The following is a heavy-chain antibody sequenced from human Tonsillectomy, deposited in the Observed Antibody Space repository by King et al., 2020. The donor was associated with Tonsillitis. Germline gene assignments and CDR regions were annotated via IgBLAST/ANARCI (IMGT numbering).Heavy chain of an antibody. CDR1: GGSISSGSFY. CDR3: ARSLPYYDSSGYFF. CDR2: FYTRGST. D-gene: IGHD3-22*01. J-gene: IGHJ4*02. Sequence: QLQESGPGLVKPSQTLSLTCTVSGGSISSGSFYWSWIRQPAGKGLEWIGRFYTRGSTSYNPSLKSRVTISVDTSKNQFSLKLSSVTAADTAVYYCARSLPYYDSSGYFFWGQGTLVTVSS. V-gene: IGHV4-61*02.